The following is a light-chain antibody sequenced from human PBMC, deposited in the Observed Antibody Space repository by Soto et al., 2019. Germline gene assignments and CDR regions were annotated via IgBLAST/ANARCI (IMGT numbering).Light chain of an antibody. CDR3: QQYNNWPHT. CDR2: FAS. CDR1: QSVSSK. Sequence: EIVMTQSPATLSVSPGERATLSCRASQSVSSKLAWFQQKPGQAPRLLIYFASTRATDIPARFSGSGSGTECTLTISSLQSEDFAVYYCQQYNNWPHTFGQGTKLEIK. V-gene: IGKV3-15*01. J-gene: IGKJ2*01.